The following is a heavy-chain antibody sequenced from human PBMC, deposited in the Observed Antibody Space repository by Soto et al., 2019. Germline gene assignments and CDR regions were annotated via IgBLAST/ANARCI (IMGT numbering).Heavy chain of an antibody. V-gene: IGHV3-30*18. CDR2: ISYDGNYK. CDR3: GKVSTYYYDSTFDY. Sequence: PGGSLRLSCAASGFTFSSYGMHWVRQAPDKELEWVAIISYDGNYKYYADSVKGRFTISRDNSKNTLYLQMNSLRAEDTAVYYCGKVSTYYYDSTFDYWGQGTLVTVSS. CDR1: GFTFSSYG. D-gene: IGHD3-22*01. J-gene: IGHJ4*02.